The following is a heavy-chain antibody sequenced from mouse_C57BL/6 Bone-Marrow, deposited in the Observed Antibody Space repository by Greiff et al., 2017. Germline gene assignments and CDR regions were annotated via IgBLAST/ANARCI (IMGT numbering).Heavy chain of an antibody. J-gene: IGHJ3*01. Sequence: EVKLVESGGGLVKPGGSLKLSCAASGFTFSDYGMHWVRQAPGKGLEWVAYISSGSSTIYYADTVKGRFTISRDNAKNTLFLQLTSLRSEDTAMYYCARLVWFAYWGQGTLVTVSA. CDR1: GFTFSDYG. CDR2: ISSGSSTI. V-gene: IGHV5-17*01. CDR3: ARLVWFAY.